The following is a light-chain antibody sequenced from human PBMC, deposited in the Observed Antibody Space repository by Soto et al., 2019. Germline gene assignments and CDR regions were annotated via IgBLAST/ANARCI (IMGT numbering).Light chain of an antibody. V-gene: IGKV3-20*01. CDR2: GAS. J-gene: IGKJ1*01. Sequence: EIVLTQSPGTLSLSPVERATLSCRASQSVSSSYLAWYQQKPGQAPRLLIYGASSRATGIPDRFSGSGSGTDFTLTISRLEPEDFAVYYCHQYDNSPRTFGQGTKVDIK. CDR1: QSVSSSY. CDR3: HQYDNSPRT.